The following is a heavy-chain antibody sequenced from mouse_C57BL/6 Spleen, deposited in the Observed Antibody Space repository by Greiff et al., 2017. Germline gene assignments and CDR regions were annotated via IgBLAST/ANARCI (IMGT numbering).Heavy chain of an antibody. J-gene: IGHJ1*03. CDR1: GYTFTSYW. D-gene: IGHD1-1*01. CDR3: AISFITTVVEKYFDV. Sequence: QVQLQQPGTELVKPGASVKLSCKASGYTFTSYWMHWVKQRPGQGLEWIGNITPRNGGTNYNEKFKSKATLTVDKSSSTAYMQLSSLTSEDSAVYYCAISFITTVVEKYFDVWGTGTTVTVSS. V-gene: IGHV1-53*01. CDR2: ITPRNGGT.